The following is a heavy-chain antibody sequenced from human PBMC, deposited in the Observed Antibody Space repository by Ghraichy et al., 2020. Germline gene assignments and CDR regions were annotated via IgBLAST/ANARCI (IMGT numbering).Heavy chain of an antibody. V-gene: IGHV1-2*06. CDR3: ARYLDPIPTQSSPENYYYGMDV. Sequence: ASVKVSCKASGYTFTGYYMHWVRQAPGQGLEWMGRINPNSGGTNYAQKFQGRVTMTRDTSISTAYMELSRLRSDDTAVYYCARYLDPIPTQSSPENYYYGMDVWGQGTTVTVSS. D-gene: IGHD2-2*02. CDR1: GYTFTGYY. J-gene: IGHJ6*02. CDR2: INPNSGGT.